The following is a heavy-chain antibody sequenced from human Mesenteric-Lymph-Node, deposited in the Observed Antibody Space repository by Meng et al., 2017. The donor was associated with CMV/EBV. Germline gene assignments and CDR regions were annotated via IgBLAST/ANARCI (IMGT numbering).Heavy chain of an antibody. D-gene: IGHD2-8*01. Sequence: ESLKISCAASGLIVSASYMSWVRQVPGKGLEWVSLIYSNGRTFYSDSVQGRFTISRDNSKNTVYLQMNSLSSEDTAVYYCARLAADCPNGVCMYYFDYWGQGMMVTVSS. CDR2: IYSNGRT. J-gene: IGHJ4*02. CDR3: ARLAADCPNGVCMYYFDY. CDR1: GLIVSASY. V-gene: IGHV3-53*01.